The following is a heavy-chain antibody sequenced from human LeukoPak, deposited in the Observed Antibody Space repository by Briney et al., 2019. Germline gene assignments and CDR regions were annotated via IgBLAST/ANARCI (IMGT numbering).Heavy chain of an antibody. D-gene: IGHD2-2*02. CDR1: GFTFSDLW. CDR2: VKGVGIST. J-gene: IGHJ3*02. CDR3: ATGPYNAFEM. Sequence: PGGSLRLSCAASGFTFSDLWMHWVRQAPGRGLVWVSRVKGVGISTLYADFVEGRFTISRDNARNTLYLQMNSLRADDTALYYCATGPYNAFEMWGQGTMVTVSS. V-gene: IGHV3-74*01.